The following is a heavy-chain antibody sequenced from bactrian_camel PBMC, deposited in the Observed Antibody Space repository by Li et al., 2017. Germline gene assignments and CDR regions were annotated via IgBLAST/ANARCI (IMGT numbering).Heavy chain of an antibody. CDR2: ISAGGSTS. D-gene: IGHD1*01. CDR1: GYTYSTYC. J-gene: IGHJ4*01. Sequence: VQLVESGGGSVDAGGSLRLSCAASGYTYSTYCVGWFRQAPGKGREGVASISAGGSTSYYADSVKGRFTIVGDNGRSTVYLEMSSLEPEDTAMYYCAATGQMLSVAGCRTQGTQVTVS. V-gene: IGHV3S40*01.